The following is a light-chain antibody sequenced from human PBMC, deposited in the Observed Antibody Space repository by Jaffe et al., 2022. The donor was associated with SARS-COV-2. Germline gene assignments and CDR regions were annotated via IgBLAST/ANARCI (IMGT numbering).Light chain of an antibody. CDR1: ALPKQY. CDR3: QSADSSGTYPVV. Sequence: SYELTQPPSVSVSPGQTARITCSGDALPKQYTYWYQQKAGQAPVLVIYKDRERSSGIPGRFSGSSSGTTATLSISGVRAEDEADYYCQSADSSGTYPVVFGGGTKLTVL. J-gene: IGLJ2*01. V-gene: IGLV3-25*03. CDR2: KDR.